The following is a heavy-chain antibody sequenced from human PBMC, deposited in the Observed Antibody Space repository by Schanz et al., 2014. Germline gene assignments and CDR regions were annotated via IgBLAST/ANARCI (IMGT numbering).Heavy chain of an antibody. V-gene: IGHV3-66*01. CDR2: LYNNGAA. CDR1: GFTVSNNY. Sequence: EVQLGESGGGLVQPGGSLRLSCAASGFTVSNNYMSWVRQPPGKGLEWVSVLYNNGAAYYAESVRGRFAISRDNSKNTLYLQMNSLRAEDTAVYYCARDKGGLIPFDYWGQGTLVAVSS. D-gene: IGHD2-15*01. J-gene: IGHJ4*02. CDR3: ARDKGGLIPFDY.